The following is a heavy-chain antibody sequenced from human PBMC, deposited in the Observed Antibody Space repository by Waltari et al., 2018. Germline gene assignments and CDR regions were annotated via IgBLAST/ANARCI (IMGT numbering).Heavy chain of an antibody. V-gene: IGHV4-31*03. Sequence: QVQLQESGPGLVKPTQTLSLTCTVSGVSISSGGYYWSWIRQHPGKGLEWIGYISYSGSTYYIPSLTSRLTVSVDTSKNQFSLTLSSVTAADTAVYYCASLRDYGDHIIDSWCHGTLVTVSS. CDR1: GVSISSGGYY. CDR3: ASLRDYGDHIIDS. J-gene: IGHJ5*01. D-gene: IGHD4-17*01. CDR2: ISYSGST.